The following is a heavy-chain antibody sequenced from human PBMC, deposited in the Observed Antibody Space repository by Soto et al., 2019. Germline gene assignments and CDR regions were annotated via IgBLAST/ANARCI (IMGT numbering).Heavy chain of an antibody. D-gene: IGHD3-22*01. V-gene: IGHV4-61*01. CDR1: GGSVSSGSYY. J-gene: IGHJ3*02. Sequence: SETLSLTCTVSGGSVSSGSYYWSWIWQPPGKGLEWIGYIYYSGSTNYNPSLKSRVTISVDTSKNQFSLKLSSVTAADTAVYYCARWGYYYDSSGYYAGEVAFDIWGQGTMVTVSS. CDR2: IYYSGST. CDR3: ARWGYYYDSSGYYAGEVAFDI.